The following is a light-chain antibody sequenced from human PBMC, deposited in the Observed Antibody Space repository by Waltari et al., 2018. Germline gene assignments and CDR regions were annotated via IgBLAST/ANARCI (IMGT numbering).Light chain of an antibody. J-gene: IGLJ2*01. CDR1: SSDVGSYNR. Sequence: QSALTQPPSVSGSPGQSVTISCTGTSSDVGSYNRVSWYQQSPGTAPKLIIYEVSNQPSGVPGHLSGSKSGNTASLTISGLQAEDEADYYCSSYRMSSTLGVLGGGTKLTVL. CDR2: EVS. CDR3: SSYRMSSTLGV. V-gene: IGLV2-18*02.